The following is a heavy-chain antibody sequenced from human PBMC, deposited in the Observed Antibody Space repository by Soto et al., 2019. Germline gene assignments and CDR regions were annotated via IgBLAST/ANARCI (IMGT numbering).Heavy chain of an antibody. CDR1: GFTFSDYY. Sequence: QVQLVESGGGLVKPGGSLRLSCAASGFTFSDYYMSWIRQAPGKGLEWVLYISSSSSYTNYADSVKGRFTISRDNAKNSLYLQMNSLRAKDTAVYYCARGGIAAAGKRWVTNDYWGQGTLVTVSS. D-gene: IGHD6-13*01. CDR2: ISSSSSYT. V-gene: IGHV3-11*05. CDR3: ARGGIAAAGKRWVTNDY. J-gene: IGHJ4*02.